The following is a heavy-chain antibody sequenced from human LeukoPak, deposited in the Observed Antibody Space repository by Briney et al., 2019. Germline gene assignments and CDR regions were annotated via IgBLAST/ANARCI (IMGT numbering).Heavy chain of an antibody. CDR2: IYPSGNT. CDR3: ARGQYDFWSGYDVNWFDP. J-gene: IGHJ5*02. V-gene: IGHV4-61*02. CDR1: GASMRTGFYC. Sequence: SETLSLTYPVSGASMRTGFYCCNWIRQPAGKGLEWIGRIYPSGNTNYNPSLESRVTISVDTAKNQFSLKLISVTAADTALYYCARGQYDFWSGYDVNWFDPRLQGTLVTVSS. D-gene: IGHD3-3*01.